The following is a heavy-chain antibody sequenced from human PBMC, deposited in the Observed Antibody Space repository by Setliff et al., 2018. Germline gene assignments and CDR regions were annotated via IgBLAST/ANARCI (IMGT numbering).Heavy chain of an antibody. D-gene: IGHD1-26*01. CDR1: GYSFTNYW. Sequence: GESLKISCKGSGYSFTNYWIGWVRQMPGKGLEWMGIIYPGDSDTRYSPSFQGHISISVDKSISTAYLQWNSLKASDTAMYYCAASGTYFPFDYWGQGTLVTVSS. CDR3: AASGTYFPFDY. CDR2: IYPGDSDT. J-gene: IGHJ4*02. V-gene: IGHV5-51*01.